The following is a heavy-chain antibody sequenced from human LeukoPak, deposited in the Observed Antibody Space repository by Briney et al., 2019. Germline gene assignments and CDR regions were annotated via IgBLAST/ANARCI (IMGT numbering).Heavy chain of an antibody. CDR3: AKECGWCDTVEYFQH. V-gene: IGHV3-23*01. CDR2: ISGSGGST. J-gene: IGHJ1*01. CDR1: GFTFSSYA. Sequence: GGSLRFSCAASGFTFSSYAMSWVRQAPGKGLEWVSAISGSGGSTYYADSVKGRFTISRDNSKNTLYLQMNSLRAEDTAVYYCAKECGWCDTVEYFQHWGQGTLVTVSS. D-gene: IGHD6-19*01.